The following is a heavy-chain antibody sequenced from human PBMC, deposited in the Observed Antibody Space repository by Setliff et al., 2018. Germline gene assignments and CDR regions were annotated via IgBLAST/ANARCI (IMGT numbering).Heavy chain of an antibody. CDR3: ARLSWNGLRYYGLDV. Sequence: PSETLSLTCNVSGVSISSYYWSWIRQPPGKGLESIGYIQKSGSTNYNPSLMSRVSISVDTSKNQFSLKLRSVAAADTAVYYCARLSWNGLRYYGLDVWVPETLLVTVSS. CDR2: IQKSGST. V-gene: IGHV4-59*01. CDR1: GVSISSYY. J-gene: IGHJ6*02. D-gene: IGHD3-3*01.